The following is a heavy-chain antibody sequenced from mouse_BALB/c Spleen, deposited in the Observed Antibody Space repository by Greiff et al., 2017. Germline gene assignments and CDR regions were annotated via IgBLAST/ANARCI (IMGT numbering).Heavy chain of an antibody. CDR2: INPSNGRT. J-gene: IGHJ2*01. CDR1: GFTFTSYW. D-gene: IGHD1-1*01. Sequence: VQLQQPGAELVKPGASVKLSCKASGFTFTSYWMHWVKQRPGQGLEWIGEINPSNGRTNYNEKFKSKATLTVDKSSNTAYMQLSSLTSEDSAVYYWSSCGKYYGSSYVMDYWGQGTTVTVSS. CDR3: SSCGKYYGSSYVMDY. V-gene: IGHV1S81*02.